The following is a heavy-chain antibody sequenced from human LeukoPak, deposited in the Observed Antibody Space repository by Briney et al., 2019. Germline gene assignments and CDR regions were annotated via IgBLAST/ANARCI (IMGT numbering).Heavy chain of an antibody. CDR3: AKDLGGGYSYGRTVYYYYMDV. CDR2: ISGSGGST. J-gene: IGHJ6*03. CDR1: GFTFSSYG. Sequence: GGSLRLSCAASGFTFSSYGMSWVRQAPGKGLEWVSAISGSGGSTYYADSVKGRFTISRDNSKNTLYLQMNSLRAEDTAVYYCAKDLGGGYSYGRTVYYYYMDVWGKGTTVTISS. D-gene: IGHD5-18*01. V-gene: IGHV3-23*01.